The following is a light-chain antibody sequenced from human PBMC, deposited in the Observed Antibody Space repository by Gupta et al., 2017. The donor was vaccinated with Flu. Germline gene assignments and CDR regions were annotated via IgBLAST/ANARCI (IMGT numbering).Light chain of an antibody. Sequence: PVLPQSSSASAALGSSVKLTSTLSSGHNNYIIAWHQQEPGTAPRFLMKIERSGSYNKGSGVSDRFSGSSAGADRYLTSSHPQSEDDADYYCETWGSDTYVFGTGTKVTVL. CDR1: SGHNNYI. J-gene: IGLJ1*01. CDR3: ETWGSDTYV. V-gene: IGLV4-60*03. CDR2: IERSGSY.